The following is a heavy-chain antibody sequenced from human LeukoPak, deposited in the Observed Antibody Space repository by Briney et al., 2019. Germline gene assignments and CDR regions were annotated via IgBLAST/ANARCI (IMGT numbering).Heavy chain of an antibody. D-gene: IGHD3-3*01. CDR1: GFTFSSYG. CDR3: AREASGYYRDF. V-gene: IGHV3-33*01. J-gene: IGHJ4*02. Sequence: GGSLRLSCAASGFTFSSYGMHWVRQAPGKGLEWVAVIWYDGSKKEYADSVKGRFTISRDDSKSTLYLQMNSLRVEDTAVYYCAREASGYYRDFWGQGTLVTVSS. CDR2: IWYDGSKK.